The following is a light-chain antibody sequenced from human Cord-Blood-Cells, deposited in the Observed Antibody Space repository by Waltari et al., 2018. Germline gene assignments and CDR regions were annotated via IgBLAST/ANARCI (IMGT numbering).Light chain of an antibody. V-gene: IGLV2-14*01. J-gene: IGLJ1*01. CDR2: DVS. Sequence: QSALTQPASVSGSPGQSIPLSCTGTSSDVGGYNYVSRYQQHPGKAPQLLIYDVSNRPSGVSKRFSGSKSGNTASLTISGLQAEDEAEYYCSSYTSSSTLVFGTGTKVTVL. CDR3: SSYTSSSTLV. CDR1: SSDVGGYNY.